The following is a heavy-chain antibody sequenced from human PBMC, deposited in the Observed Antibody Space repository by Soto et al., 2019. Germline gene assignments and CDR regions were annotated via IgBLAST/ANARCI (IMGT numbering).Heavy chain of an antibody. Sequence: SVKVSCKASGVTFSSYAISWVRQAPGQGLEWMGGIIPIFGTANYAQKFQGRVTITADESTSTAYMELSSLRSEDTAVYYCASADTAMPNPLDYWGQGTLVTVSS. D-gene: IGHD5-18*01. CDR3: ASADTAMPNPLDY. V-gene: IGHV1-69*13. CDR1: GVTFSSYA. J-gene: IGHJ4*02. CDR2: IIPIFGTA.